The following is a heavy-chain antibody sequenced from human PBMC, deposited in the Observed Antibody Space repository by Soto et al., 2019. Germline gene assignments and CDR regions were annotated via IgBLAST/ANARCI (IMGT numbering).Heavy chain of an antibody. CDR3: ANYDYVWGSYRYTLCGDY. V-gene: IGHV3-23*01. CDR2: ISGSGGST. Sequence: EVQLLESGGGLVQPGGSLRLSCAASGFTFSSYAMSWVRQAPGKGLEWVSAISGSGGSTYYADSVKGRFTISRDNSKNTLYLQMNSLRAEDTAVYYCANYDYVWGSYRYTLCGDYWCQGTLVTVSS. D-gene: IGHD3-16*02. J-gene: IGHJ4*02. CDR1: GFTFSSYA.